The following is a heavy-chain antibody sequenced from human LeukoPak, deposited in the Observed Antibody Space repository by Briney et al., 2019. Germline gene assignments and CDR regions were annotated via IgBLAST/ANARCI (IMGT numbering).Heavy chain of an antibody. J-gene: IGHJ4*02. Sequence: GESLRLSCFVSGFSLSDYSMNWVRQAPGKGLEWVSAMSGSGDITDYADSVKGRFTISRDNSKNTLNLQMNSLTAEDTAVYYCAKIGAGVDYWGQGALVTVSS. V-gene: IGHV3-23*01. CDR2: MSGSGDIT. D-gene: IGHD3-16*01. CDR1: GFSLSDYS. CDR3: AKIGAGVDY.